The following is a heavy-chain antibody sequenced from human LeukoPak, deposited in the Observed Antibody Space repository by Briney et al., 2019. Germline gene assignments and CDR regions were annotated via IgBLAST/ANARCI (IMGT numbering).Heavy chain of an antibody. V-gene: IGHV4-30-4*02. J-gene: IGHJ6*02. D-gene: IGHD2-2*01. CDR3: ARDCTITSCSGHYYGMDV. CDR1: GGSISSGDYY. CDR2: IYYSGST. Sequence: SETLSLTCTVSGGSISSGDYYWSWIRQPPGKGLEWIGYIYYSGSTYYNPSLKSRFTISVDTSKNQFSLKLTSVTAADTAVYYCARDCTITSCSGHYYGMDVWGQGTTVTVSS.